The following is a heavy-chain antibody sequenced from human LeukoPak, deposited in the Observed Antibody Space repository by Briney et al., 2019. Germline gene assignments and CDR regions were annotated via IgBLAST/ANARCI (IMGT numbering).Heavy chain of an antibody. CDR2: ISYDGSNK. J-gene: IGHJ4*02. D-gene: IGHD6-19*01. CDR1: GFTFSSYG. Sequence: GGSLRLSCAASGFTFSSYGMHWVRQAPGKGLEWVAVISYDGSNKYYADSVKGRFTISRDNSKNTLYLQMNSLRAEDTAVYYCAREGVAVAGELDYWGQGTLVTVSS. V-gene: IGHV3-30*03. CDR3: AREGVAVAGELDY.